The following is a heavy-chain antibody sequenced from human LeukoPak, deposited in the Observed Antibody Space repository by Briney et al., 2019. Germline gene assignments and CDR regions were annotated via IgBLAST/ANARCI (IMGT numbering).Heavy chain of an antibody. D-gene: IGHD1-1*01. Sequence: GGSLRLSCAASGFTFSSYGMHWVRQAPGKGLEWVAFIRYDGSNKYYADSVKGRFTISRDNSKNTLYLQMDSLRAEDTAVYYCAEGTTGTDFYYYYYMDVWGKGTTVTVSS. CDR2: IRYDGSNK. J-gene: IGHJ6*03. CDR3: AEGTTGTDFYYYYYMDV. CDR1: GFTFSSYG. V-gene: IGHV3-30*02.